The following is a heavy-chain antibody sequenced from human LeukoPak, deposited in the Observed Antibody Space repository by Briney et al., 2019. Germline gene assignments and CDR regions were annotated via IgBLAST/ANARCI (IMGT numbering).Heavy chain of an antibody. CDR1: GFTFSDYS. V-gene: IGHV3-48*04. CDR2: SSGSGSTI. J-gene: IGHJ1*01. Sequence: GGSLRLSCAASGFTFSDYSLTWIRQAPGKGLEWVSYSSGSGSTIYSADSVKGRFTISRDNAKNSLYLQMNSLRAEDTAVYYCASGNSAHWFWGQGTLVTVSS. D-gene: IGHD1-26*01. CDR3: ASGNSAHWF.